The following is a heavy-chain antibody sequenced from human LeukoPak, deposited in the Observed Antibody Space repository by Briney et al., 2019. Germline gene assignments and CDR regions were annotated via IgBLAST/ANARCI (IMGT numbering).Heavy chain of an antibody. CDR1: GFTFSSYG. CDR3: AKIGPIVGDVVYF. D-gene: IGHD1-26*01. V-gene: IGHV3-30*02. J-gene: IGHJ4*02. Sequence: PGGSLRLSCAASGFTFSSYGLHWVRQAPGKGLEWVAFIRYDATGQYYADSVTGRFTISRDNSKSVLYLQMNSLRPEDTAMYYCAKIGPIVGDVVYFWGRGTLVTVSS. CDR2: IRYDATGQ.